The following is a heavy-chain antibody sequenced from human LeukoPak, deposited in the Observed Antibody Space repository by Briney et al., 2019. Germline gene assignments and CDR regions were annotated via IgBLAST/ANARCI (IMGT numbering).Heavy chain of an antibody. D-gene: IGHD5-24*01. CDR2: IKGDGIST. CDR3: ARDGRDGYNRAPGAFDI. CDR1: GIDFSSNW. V-gene: IGHV3-74*01. J-gene: IGHJ3*02. Sequence: GGSLRLSCAASGIDFSSNWMHWVRHAPGQGLVWVSRIKGDGISTNYADSVKGRFTISRDNAKNLLYLQMNSLGDEDTAVYYCARDGRDGYNRAPGAFDIWGQGTMVTVSS.